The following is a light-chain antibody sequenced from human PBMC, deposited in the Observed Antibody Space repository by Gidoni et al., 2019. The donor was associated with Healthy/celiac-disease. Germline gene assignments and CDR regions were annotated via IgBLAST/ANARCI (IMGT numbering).Light chain of an antibody. CDR1: QSVSRH. Sequence: SQSVSRHLAWYQQKPGQAPRLPIYDASNRSTGITARLSGSGSGTDFTLTISRLEPGDFTVYYCKQRSNWSRETWTFGQGTKVEIK. CDR3: KQRSNWSRETWT. CDR2: DAS. J-gene: IGKJ1*01. V-gene: IGKV3-11*01.